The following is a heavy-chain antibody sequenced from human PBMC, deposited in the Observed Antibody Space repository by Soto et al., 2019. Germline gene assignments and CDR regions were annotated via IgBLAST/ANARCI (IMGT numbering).Heavy chain of an antibody. Sequence: SETLSLTCTVSGGSVTSSSYYWDWIRQPPGKGLEWIGSIYYRGSTYYNPSLQSRVTISIDTSKNQFSLKLSSVTAADTAVYYCARRPYYYDSPGPPRWGQGILVTVSS. CDR3: ARRPYYYDSPGPPR. D-gene: IGHD3-22*01. J-gene: IGHJ4*02. CDR1: GGSVTSSSYY. CDR2: IYYRGST. V-gene: IGHV4-39*01.